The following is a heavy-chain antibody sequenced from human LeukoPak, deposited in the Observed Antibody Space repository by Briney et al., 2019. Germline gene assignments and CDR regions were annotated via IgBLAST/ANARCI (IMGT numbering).Heavy chain of an antibody. Sequence: TGGSLRLSCAVSGFSVSTKYMNWVRQAPGKGLEWVSVLYTSGTTYYADSVKGRFSISRDSSDNTLYPQMNSLRVEDTGVYYCARERSTSGYYLAYWGQGTLVTVSS. J-gene: IGHJ4*02. CDR3: ARERSTSGYYLAY. CDR1: GFSVSTKY. D-gene: IGHD5-12*01. V-gene: IGHV3-66*01. CDR2: LYTSGTT.